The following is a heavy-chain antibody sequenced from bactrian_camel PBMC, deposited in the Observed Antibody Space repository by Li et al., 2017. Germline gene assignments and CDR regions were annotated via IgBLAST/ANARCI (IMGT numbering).Heavy chain of an antibody. V-gene: IGHV3S1*01. J-gene: IGHJ4*01. CDR1: GFIFSNYG. Sequence: HVQLVESGGGLVQPGGSLRLSCTASGFIFSNYGMTWVRQAPGKGLEWVSSIYTGGGSTYYADSVKGRFSISRDNAKNTLFLQLNSLQIEDTAMYYCAKDSMYSTSVMSQGTQVTVS. D-gene: IGHD2*01. CDR2: IYTGGGST.